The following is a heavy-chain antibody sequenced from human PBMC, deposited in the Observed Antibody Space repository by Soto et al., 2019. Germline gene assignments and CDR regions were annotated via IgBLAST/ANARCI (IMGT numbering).Heavy chain of an antibody. V-gene: IGHV4-59*01. CDR2: IYYSGST. CDR3: ARGPIAVAGTADY. J-gene: IGHJ4*02. CDR1: GASISSYY. Sequence: SSETLSLTCTVSGASISSYYWSWIRQPPGKGLEWIGNIYYSGSTNYNPSLKSRVTISVDTSKNQFSLKLSSVTAADTAVYYCARGPIAVAGTADYWGQGTLVTVSS. D-gene: IGHD6-19*01.